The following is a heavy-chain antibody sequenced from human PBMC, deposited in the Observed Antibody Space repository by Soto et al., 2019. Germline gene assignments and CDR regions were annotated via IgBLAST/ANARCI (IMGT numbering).Heavy chain of an antibody. Sequence: SETLSLTCTVSGGSISSGGYYWSWIRHHPGKGLEWIGYIYYSGSTYYNPSLKSRVTISVDTSKNQFSLKLSSVTAADTAVYYCARDFGPPPHDILTGDAFDIWGQGTMVTVSS. CDR1: GGSISSGGYY. CDR2: IYYSGST. D-gene: IGHD3-9*01. CDR3: ARDFGPPPHDILTGDAFDI. J-gene: IGHJ3*02. V-gene: IGHV4-31*03.